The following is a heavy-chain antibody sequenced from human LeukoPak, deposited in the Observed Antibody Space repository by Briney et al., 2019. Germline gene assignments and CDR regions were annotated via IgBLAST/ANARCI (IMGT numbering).Heavy chain of an antibody. CDR2: IYYSGST. D-gene: IGHD4-11*01. Sequence: SKTLSLTCTVSGGSISSYYWSWIRQPPGKGLEWIGYIYYSGSTNYNPSLKSRVTISVDTSKNQFSLKLSSVTAADTAVYYCARAAVTTRLDYYYGMDVWGQGTTVTVSS. V-gene: IGHV4-59*01. J-gene: IGHJ6*02. CDR1: GGSISSYY. CDR3: ARAAVTTRLDYYYGMDV.